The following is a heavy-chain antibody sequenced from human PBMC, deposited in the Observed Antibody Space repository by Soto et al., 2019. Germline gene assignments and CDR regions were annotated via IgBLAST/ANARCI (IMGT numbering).Heavy chain of an antibody. CDR1: GYTFTSYD. D-gene: IGHD6-19*01. CDR3: ARPKGSYSSGYYYFDY. CDR2: MNPNSGNT. V-gene: IGHV1-8*01. J-gene: IGHJ4*02. Sequence: ASVKVSCKASGYTFTSYDINWVRQATGQGLEWMGWMNPNSGNTGYAQKFQGRVTITADESTSTAYMELSSLRSEDTAVYYCARPKGSYSSGYYYFDYWGQGTLVTVSS.